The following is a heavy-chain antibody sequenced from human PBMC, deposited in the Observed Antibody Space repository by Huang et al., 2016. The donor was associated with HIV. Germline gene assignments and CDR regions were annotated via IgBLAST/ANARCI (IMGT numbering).Heavy chain of an antibody. J-gene: IGHJ6*02. CDR3: ARHGRVAGHYYNNMDV. V-gene: IGHV4-39*01. CDR2: IYYRGNT. CDR1: GGSISRSSYY. D-gene: IGHD6-19*01. Sequence: LQLQESGPGLVKSSETLSLICTVSGGSISRSSYYWGWIRQPPGKGPVWIGSIYYRGNTSYNPPPKGRVTISVDTSKNRFSLKVNSVTAADTAVYYCARHGRVAGHYYNNMDVWGRGTTVTVSS.